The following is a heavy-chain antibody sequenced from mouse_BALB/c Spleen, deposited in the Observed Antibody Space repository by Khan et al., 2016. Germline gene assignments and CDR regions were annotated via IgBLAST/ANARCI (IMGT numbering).Heavy chain of an antibody. CDR3: AGDSDVYWYFGV. V-gene: IGHV12-3*02. CDR1: GFPITSGYY. D-gene: IGHD2-3*01. J-gene: IGHJ1*01. CDR2: ITHSGET. Sequence: VQLQESGPGLVKPSQSLFLACSITGFPITSGYYWIWIRQSPGKPLEWMGYITHSGETFYNPSLQSPISITRETSKNQFFLQLNSVTTEDTAMYYCAGDSDVYWYFGVLGGGTTVIVSS.